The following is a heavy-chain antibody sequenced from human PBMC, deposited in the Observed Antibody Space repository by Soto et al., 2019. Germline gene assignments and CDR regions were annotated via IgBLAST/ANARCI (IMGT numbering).Heavy chain of an antibody. CDR3: ARAEIVGATNPPFFHY. D-gene: IGHD1-26*01. CDR2: ISAYNGNT. J-gene: IGHJ4*02. Sequence: GASVKVSCKASGYTFTSYGISWVRQAPGQGLEWMGWISAYNGNTNYAQKLQGRVTMTTDTSTSTAYMELRSLRSDDTAVYYCARAEIVGATNPPFFHYWGQGTLVTVSS. V-gene: IGHV1-18*04. CDR1: GYTFTSYG.